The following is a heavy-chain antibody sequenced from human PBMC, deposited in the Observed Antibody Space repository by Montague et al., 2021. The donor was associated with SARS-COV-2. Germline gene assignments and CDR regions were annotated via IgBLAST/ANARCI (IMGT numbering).Heavy chain of an antibody. Sequence: TLSLTCTVSGGSISSGSYYWSWIRQPAGKGLEWIGRIYTSGTTDYSFSLKSRVTISVDTSKNQFSLKLTSVTAADTAVYYCARAQSGSWAHIDNWGQGTMVTVSS. D-gene: IGHD3-3*01. J-gene: IGHJ4*02. CDR3: ARAQSGSWAHIDN. CDR2: IYTSGTT. V-gene: IGHV4-61*02. CDR1: GGSISSGSYY.